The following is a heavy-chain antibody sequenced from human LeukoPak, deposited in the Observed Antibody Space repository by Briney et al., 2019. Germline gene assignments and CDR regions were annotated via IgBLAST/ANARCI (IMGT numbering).Heavy chain of an antibody. CDR1: GFSVRTTY. J-gene: IGHJ4*02. Sequence: PGGSLRLSCAASGFSVRTTYMSWVRQAPGKGLGWVSVLYTGGGTDHADSVKGRFTISRDNSKNTLSLQMNSLRAEDTAIYYCTRSGYRHPYHFDSWGQGTLVTVSS. CDR3: TRSGYRHPYHFDS. V-gene: IGHV3-53*01. CDR2: LYTGGGT. D-gene: IGHD3-22*01.